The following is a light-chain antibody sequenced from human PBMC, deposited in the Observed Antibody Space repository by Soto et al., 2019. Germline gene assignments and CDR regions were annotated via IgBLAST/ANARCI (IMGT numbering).Light chain of an antibody. CDR3: QQSYQTPLT. CDR2: AAT. V-gene: IGKV1-39*01. J-gene: IGKJ5*01. Sequence: IQMTQSKSSLSASVGDRVTITCRASQSISSYLNWYQQKPGKAPKVLIFAATGLQRGVPSRFSGSGSGTDFTLTISSLQPEDFATYYCQQSYQTPLTFGQGTRLEIK. CDR1: QSISSY.